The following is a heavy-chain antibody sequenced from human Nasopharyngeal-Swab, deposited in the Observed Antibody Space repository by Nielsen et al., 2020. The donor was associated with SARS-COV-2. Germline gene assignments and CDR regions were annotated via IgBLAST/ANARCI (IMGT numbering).Heavy chain of an antibody. V-gene: IGHV3-23*01. Sequence: GESLKISCAASGFTFSSYAMSWVRQAPGKGLEWVSAISCSGGSTYYADSVKGRFTISRDNSKNTLYLQMNSLRAEDTTVYYCAKDSPLSYDILTGYHQSYYYGMDVWGQGTTVTVSS. CDR2: ISCSGGST. J-gene: IGHJ6*02. D-gene: IGHD3-9*01. CDR3: AKDSPLSYDILTGYHQSYYYGMDV. CDR1: GFTFSSYA.